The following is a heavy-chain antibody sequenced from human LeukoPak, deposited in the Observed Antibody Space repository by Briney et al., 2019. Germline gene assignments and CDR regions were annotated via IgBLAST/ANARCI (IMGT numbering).Heavy chain of an antibody. V-gene: IGHV3-48*01. Sequence: QPGRSLRLSCAASGFTFSSYSMNWVRQAPGKGLEWVSYISSSSSTIYYADSVKGRFTISRDNAKNSLYLQMNSLRAEDTAVYYCAREATMVRGPSLRGMDVWGQGTTVTVSS. D-gene: IGHD3-10*01. CDR1: GFTFSSYS. CDR2: ISSSSSTI. CDR3: AREATMVRGPSLRGMDV. J-gene: IGHJ6*02.